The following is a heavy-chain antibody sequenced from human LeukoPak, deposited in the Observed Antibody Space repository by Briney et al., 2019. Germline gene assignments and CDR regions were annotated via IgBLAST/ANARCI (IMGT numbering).Heavy chain of an antibody. J-gene: IGHJ5*02. V-gene: IGHV3-23*01. CDR1: GGSISSSSYY. Sequence: ETLSLTCTVSGGSISSSSYYWGWIRQPPGKGLEWVSAISGSGGSTYYADSVKGRFTISRDNSKNTLYLQMNSLRAEDTAVYYCAKEHRYSGSSPWGQGTLVTVSS. D-gene: IGHD1-26*01. CDR2: ISGSGGST. CDR3: AKEHRYSGSSP.